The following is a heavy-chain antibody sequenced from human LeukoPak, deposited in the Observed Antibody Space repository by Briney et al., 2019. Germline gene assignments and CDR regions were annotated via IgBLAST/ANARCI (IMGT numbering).Heavy chain of an antibody. CDR3: ARGHYDSSGYYWGARAYNWFDP. V-gene: IGHV4-59*01. J-gene: IGHJ5*02. CDR2: IYYSGST. Sequence: PSETLSLTCTVSGGSISSCYWSWIRQPPGKGLEWIGYIYYSGSTNYNPSLKSRVTISVDTSKNQFSLKLSSVTAADTAVYYCARGHYDSSGYYWGARAYNWFDPWGQGTLVTVSS. CDR1: GGSISSCY. D-gene: IGHD3-22*01.